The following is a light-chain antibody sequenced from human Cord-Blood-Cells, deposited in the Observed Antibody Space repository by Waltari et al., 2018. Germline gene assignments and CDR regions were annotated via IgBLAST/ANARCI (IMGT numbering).Light chain of an antibody. J-gene: IGKJ1*01. Sequence: DIQMTQSPSSLSASVGDRVTITCRASQSISSYLNWYLQKPGKAPNLLIYAASSLQSLVPSRFSGSGSGTDFTLTISSLQPEDFATYYCQQSYSTPRTFGQGTKVEIK. CDR3: QQSYSTPRT. CDR1: QSISSY. V-gene: IGKV1-39*01. CDR2: AAS.